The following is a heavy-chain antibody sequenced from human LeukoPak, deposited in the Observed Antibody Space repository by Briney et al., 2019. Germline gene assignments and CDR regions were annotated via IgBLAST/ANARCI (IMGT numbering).Heavy chain of an antibody. CDR3: ARGAGSGQHTYYYMDV. D-gene: IGHD3-3*01. CDR2: ITSSSDYI. Sequence: GGSLRLSCAASGFTFSGYSMNWVRQAPGKGLEWVSSITSSSDYIYYADSVEGRFTISRDNAKNSLYLQMNSLRAEDTAVYYCARGAGSGQHTYYYMDVWGKGTTVTVSS. J-gene: IGHJ6*03. CDR1: GFTFSGYS. V-gene: IGHV3-21*01.